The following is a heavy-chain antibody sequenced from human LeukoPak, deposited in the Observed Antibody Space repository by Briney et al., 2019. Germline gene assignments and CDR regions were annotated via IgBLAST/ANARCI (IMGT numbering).Heavy chain of an antibody. CDR3: ARAPSRQWLRYYFAY. V-gene: IGHV4-34*01. D-gene: IGHD6-19*01. CDR1: GGSFSGYY. J-gene: IGHJ4*02. Sequence: SETLSLTCAVYGGSFSGYYWSWIRQPPGKGLEWIGEINHSGSTNYNPSLKSRVTISVDTSKNQFSLKLSSVTAADTAVYYCARAPSRQWLRYYFAYWGQGTLVTVSS. CDR2: INHSGST.